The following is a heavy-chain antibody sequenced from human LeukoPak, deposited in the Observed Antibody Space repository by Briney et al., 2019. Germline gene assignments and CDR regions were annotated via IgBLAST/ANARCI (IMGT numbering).Heavy chain of an antibody. J-gene: IGHJ6*03. Sequence: PGGSLRLSCGTSGFTFSSYSMNWVRQAPGKGLEWVSFLSSSGSTKYYADSVKGRFTISRDNAKNSLYLQMNSLRAEDTAVYYCARGVRGAVTTGGLGGYYYYMDVWGKGTTVTVSS. D-gene: IGHD4-17*01. CDR2: LSSSGSTK. CDR1: GFTFSSYS. CDR3: ARGVRGAVTTGGLGGYYYYMDV. V-gene: IGHV3-48*01.